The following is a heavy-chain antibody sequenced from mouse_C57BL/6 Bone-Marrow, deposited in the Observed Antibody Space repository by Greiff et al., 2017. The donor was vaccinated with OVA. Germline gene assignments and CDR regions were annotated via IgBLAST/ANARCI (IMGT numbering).Heavy chain of an antibody. CDR1: GYSITSGYY. V-gene: IGHV3-6*01. CDR3: ASCYYGSSGNYFDY. Sequence: EVKVEESGPGLVKPSQSLSLTCSVTGYSITSGYYWNWIRQFPGNKLEWMGYISYDGSNNYNPSLKNRISITSDTSKNQFFLKLNSVTTEDTATNSSASCYYGSSGNYFDYWGQGTTLTVSA. J-gene: IGHJ2*01. D-gene: IGHD1-1*01. CDR2: ISYDGSN.